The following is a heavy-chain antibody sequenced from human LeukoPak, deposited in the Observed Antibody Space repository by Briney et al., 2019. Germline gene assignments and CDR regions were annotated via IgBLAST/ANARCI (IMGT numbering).Heavy chain of an antibody. D-gene: IGHD2-15*01. J-gene: IGHJ3*02. V-gene: IGHV4-59*08. Sequence: SETLSLTCTVSGGSISSYYWSWIRQPPGKGLEWIGYIYYSGSTNYNPSLKSRVTISVDTSKNQFSLKLSSVTAADTAVYYCARHLSYCSGGSCYGSTDAFDXXGQGTMVTVSS. CDR3: ARHLSYCSGGSCYGSTDAFDX. CDR1: GGSISSYY. CDR2: IYYSGST.